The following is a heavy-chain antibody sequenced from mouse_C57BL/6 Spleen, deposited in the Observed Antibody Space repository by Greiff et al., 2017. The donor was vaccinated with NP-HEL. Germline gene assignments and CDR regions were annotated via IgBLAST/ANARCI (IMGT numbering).Heavy chain of an antibody. CDR2: IYPGDGDT. J-gene: IGHJ3*01. CDR3: ASLDSSGYWFAY. Sequence: SGPELVKPGASVKISCKASGYAFSSSWMNWVKQRPGKGLEWIGRIYPGDGDTNYNGKFKGKATLTADKSSSTAYMQLSSLTSEDSAVYFCASLDSSGYWFAYWGQGTLVTVSA. D-gene: IGHD3-2*02. CDR1: GYAFSSSW. V-gene: IGHV1-82*01.